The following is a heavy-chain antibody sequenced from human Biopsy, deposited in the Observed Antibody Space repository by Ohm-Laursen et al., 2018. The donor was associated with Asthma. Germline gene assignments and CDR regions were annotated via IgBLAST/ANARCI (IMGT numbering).Heavy chain of an antibody. V-gene: IGHV4-30-2*01. CDR1: GGSISSGGYS. CDR3: ARVKDGYNFDY. CDR2: IYHSGST. J-gene: IGHJ4*02. Sequence: TLSLTWAVSGGSISSGGYSWSWIRQPPGKGLEWIGYIYHSGSTYYNPSPKSRVTISVDRSKNQFSLKLSSVAAADTAVYYCARVKDGYNFDYWGQGTLVTVSS. D-gene: IGHD5-24*01.